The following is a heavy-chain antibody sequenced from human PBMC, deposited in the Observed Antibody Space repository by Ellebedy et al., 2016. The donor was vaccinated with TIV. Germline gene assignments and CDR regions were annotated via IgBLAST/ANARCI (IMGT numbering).Heavy chain of an antibody. V-gene: IGHV1-3*01. D-gene: IGHD2-2*01. J-gene: IGHJ4*02. CDR2: INAGNGNT. CDR3: ARDPVGRRVGSCYPDY. CDR1: GDTFSNYA. Sequence: AASVKVSCKASGDTFSNYAFNWARQPHGQGLEWMGWINAGNGNTKYSQKFQGRVTITRDTSASTAYMELSSLRSEDTAVYYCARDPVGRRVGSCYPDYWGQGTLVTVSS.